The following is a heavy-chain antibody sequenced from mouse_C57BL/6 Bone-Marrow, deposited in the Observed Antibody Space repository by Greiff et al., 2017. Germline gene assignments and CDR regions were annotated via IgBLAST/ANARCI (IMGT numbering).Heavy chain of an antibody. Sequence: EVKLQQSGPELVKPGASVKISCKASGYTFTDYYMNWVKQSHGKSLEWIGDINPNNGGTSYNQKFKGKATLTVDKSSSTAYMELRSLTSEDSAVYYCARRTTVVVGPYAMDYWGQGTSVTVSS. CDR1: GYTFTDYY. CDR2: INPNNGGT. J-gene: IGHJ4*01. CDR3: ARRTTVVVGPYAMDY. D-gene: IGHD1-1*01. V-gene: IGHV1-26*01.